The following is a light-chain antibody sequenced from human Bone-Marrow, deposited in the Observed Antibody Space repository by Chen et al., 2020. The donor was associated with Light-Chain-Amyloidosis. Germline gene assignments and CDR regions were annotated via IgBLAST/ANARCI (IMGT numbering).Light chain of an antibody. Sequence: DIQMTQSPSSLSASIGGRVTITCQASQDIKTGLNWYQQKPGTAPKLLIFDATSLETGVPSRFSGSGSGTDFTLTVSNLHLEDAATYYCQHYDDVPQFTFGHGTKV. CDR3: QHYDDVPQFT. CDR2: DAT. J-gene: IGKJ3*01. V-gene: IGKV1-33*01. CDR1: QDIKTG.